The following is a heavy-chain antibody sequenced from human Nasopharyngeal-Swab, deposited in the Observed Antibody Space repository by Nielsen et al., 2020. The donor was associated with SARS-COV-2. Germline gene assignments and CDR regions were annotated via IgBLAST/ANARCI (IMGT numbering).Heavy chain of an antibody. D-gene: IGHD4-17*01. V-gene: IGHV4-39*01. CDR2: IYYSGST. CDR3: ASHDYGDYGVVDY. J-gene: IGHJ4*02. Sequence: RQAPGKGLEWIGSIYYSGSTYYNPSLKSRATISVDTSKNQFSLKLSSVTAADTAVYYCASHDYGDYGVVDYWGQGTLVTVSS.